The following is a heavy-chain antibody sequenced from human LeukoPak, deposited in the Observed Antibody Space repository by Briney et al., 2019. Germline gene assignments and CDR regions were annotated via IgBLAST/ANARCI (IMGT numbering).Heavy chain of an antibody. CDR2: IYYSGST. D-gene: IGHD6-19*01. Sequence: SETLPLTCTVSGGSISNYYWSWVRQPPGKGLEWIGYIYYSGSTTYNPSLKSRVTISVDTSKIQFSLKLSSVTAADTAVYYCARGVAGTLGLVYYYYGMDVWGQGTTVTVSS. J-gene: IGHJ6*02. CDR1: GGSISNYY. V-gene: IGHV4-59*08. CDR3: ARGVAGTLGLVYYYYGMDV.